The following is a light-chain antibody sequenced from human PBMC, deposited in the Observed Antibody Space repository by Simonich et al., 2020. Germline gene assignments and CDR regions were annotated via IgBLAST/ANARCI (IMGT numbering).Light chain of an antibody. V-gene: IGKV4-1*01. J-gene: IGKJ1*01. CDR1: QSVLYSSNNKNY. CDR2: EAS. CDR3: QQYYSTPRT. Sequence: DIVMTQSPDSLAVSLGERATINCKSSQSVLYSSNNKNYLAWYQQKPGQPPKLLIYEASHRESGVPDRFSGSGSGTDFTRTISSLQAEDVAVYYCQQYYSTPRTFGQGTKVEIK.